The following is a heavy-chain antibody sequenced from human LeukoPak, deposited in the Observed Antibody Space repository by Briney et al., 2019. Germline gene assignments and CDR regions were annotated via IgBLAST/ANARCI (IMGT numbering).Heavy chain of an antibody. CDR3: AKDFYGSGSGLLGY. CDR1: GFTFSSYG. Sequence: GGSLRLSCAASGFTFSSYGMHWVRQAPGKGLEWEAFIRYDGSNKYYADPVKGRFTISRDNSKNTLYLQMNSLRAEDTAVYYCAKDFYGSGSGLLGYWGQGTLVTVSS. V-gene: IGHV3-30*02. CDR2: IRYDGSNK. J-gene: IGHJ4*02. D-gene: IGHD3-10*01.